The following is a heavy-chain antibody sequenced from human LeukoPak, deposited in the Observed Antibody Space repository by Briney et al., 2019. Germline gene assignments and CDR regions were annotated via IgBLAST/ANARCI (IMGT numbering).Heavy chain of an antibody. CDR2: IYSGGNT. D-gene: IGHD2-21*02. CDR1: GFTVSSNY. J-gene: IGHJ4*02. CDR3: ARGGGAYCGGDCHRNFDY. Sequence: GGSLRLSCAVSGFTVSSNYVSWVRQAPGKGLEWVSAIYSGGNTYYANSVKGRFTISRDNSNNTLYLHMNSLSAEDTAVYYCARGGGAYCGGDCHRNFDYWGQGTLVTVSS. V-gene: IGHV3-53*01.